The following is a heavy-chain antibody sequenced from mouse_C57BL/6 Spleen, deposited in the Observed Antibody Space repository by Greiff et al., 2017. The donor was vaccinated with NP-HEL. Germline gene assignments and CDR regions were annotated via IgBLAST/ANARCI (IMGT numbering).Heavy chain of an antibody. CDR2: IDPSDSET. J-gene: IGHJ3*01. CDR1: GYTFTSYW. V-gene: IGHV1-52*01. CDR3: ARGDYSNFFFAY. D-gene: IGHD2-5*01. Sequence: QVQLKQPGAELVRPGSSVKLSCKASGYTFTSYWMHWVKQRPIQGLEWIGNIDPSDSETHYNQKFKDKATLTVDKSSSTAYMQLSSLTSEDSAVYYCARGDYSNFFFAYWGQGTLVTVSA.